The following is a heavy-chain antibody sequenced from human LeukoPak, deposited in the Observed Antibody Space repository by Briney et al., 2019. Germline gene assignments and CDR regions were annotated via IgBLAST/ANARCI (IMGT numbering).Heavy chain of an antibody. J-gene: IGHJ4*02. D-gene: IGHD6-19*01. CDR1: GFTLSSYA. CDR3: AKDLAVAGIFDY. Sequence: GGSLRLSCAASGFTLSSYAMSWVRQAPGKGLEWVSAISGSGGSTYYADSVKGRFTISRDNSKNTLYLQMNSLRAEDTAVYYCAKDLAVAGIFDYWGQGTLVTVSS. V-gene: IGHV3-23*01. CDR2: ISGSGGST.